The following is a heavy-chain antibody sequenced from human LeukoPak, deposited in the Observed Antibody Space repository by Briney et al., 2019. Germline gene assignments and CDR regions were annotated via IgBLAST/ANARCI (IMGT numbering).Heavy chain of an antibody. CDR1: GFTFSSYA. V-gene: IGHV3-23*01. CDR2: ISGSGGST. J-gene: IGHJ4*02. Sequence: GGSLRLSCAASGFTFSSYAISWVRQAPGKGLEWVSAISGSGGSTYYADSVKGRFTISRDNSKNTLYLQMNSLRAEDTAVYYCAKDPHAKVVPAAIVYWGQGTLVTVSS. D-gene: IGHD2-2*01. CDR3: AKDPHAKVVPAAIVY.